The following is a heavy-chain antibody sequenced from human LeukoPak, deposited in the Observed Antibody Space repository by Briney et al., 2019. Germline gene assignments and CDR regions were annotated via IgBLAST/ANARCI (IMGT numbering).Heavy chain of an antibody. V-gene: IGHV3-30*03. CDR1: GFTFSSYA. Sequence: GGSLRLSCAASGFTFSSYAIHWVRQAPGKGLEWVALISYDGSNKYYVDSVKGRFAISRDNSKNTLYLQMNSLRAEDTAVYYCARGTTVVWKPPFDPWGQGTLVTVSS. CDR2: ISYDGSNK. J-gene: IGHJ5*02. D-gene: IGHD4-23*01. CDR3: ARGTTVVWKPPFDP.